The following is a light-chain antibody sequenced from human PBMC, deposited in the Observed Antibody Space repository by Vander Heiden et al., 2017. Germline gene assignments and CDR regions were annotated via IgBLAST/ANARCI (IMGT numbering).Light chain of an antibody. CDR2: WAS. CDR1: QSLLYSSNNKNY. J-gene: IGKJ1*01. Sequence: DIAMTQSPDPLAVSLGERATFNCKSSQSLLYSSNNKNYLAWYQQKPGQPPKLLIYWASTRESGVPDRFSGSGSGTDFTLTISSLQAEDVAVYYCQQDYSTPLTFGQGTKVEIK. V-gene: IGKV4-1*01. CDR3: QQDYSTPLT.